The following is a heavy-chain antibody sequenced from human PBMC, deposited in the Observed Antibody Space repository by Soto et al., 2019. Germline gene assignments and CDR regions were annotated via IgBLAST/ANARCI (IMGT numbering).Heavy chain of an antibody. V-gene: IGHV4-39*01. CDR2: IYYSGST. CDR1: GGSISSSSYY. CDR3: ARHTSTIGPDY. J-gene: IGHJ4*02. Sequence: QLQLQESGPGLVKPSETLSLTCTVSGGSISSSSYYWGWIRQPPGKGLEWIGSIYYSGSTYYNPSLKSRVTISGDTSKNQFSLKLSSVTAADTAVYYCARHTSTIGPDYWGQGTLVTVSS.